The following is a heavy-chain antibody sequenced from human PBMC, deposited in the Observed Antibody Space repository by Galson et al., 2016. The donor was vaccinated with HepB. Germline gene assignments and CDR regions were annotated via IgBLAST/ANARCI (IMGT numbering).Heavy chain of an antibody. CDR1: GYTFTSYG. J-gene: IGHJ4*02. CDR3: ARGPSTTRTFDY. Sequence: SVKVSCKASGYTFTSYGISWVRQAPGQGLEWMGWISGYNGNTNYARKLQGRVTVTTETSSSTAYMELRRLRSDATAVYYGARGPSTTRTFDYWGQGTLVTVSS. V-gene: IGHV1-18*01. D-gene: IGHD2-2*01. CDR2: ISGYNGNT.